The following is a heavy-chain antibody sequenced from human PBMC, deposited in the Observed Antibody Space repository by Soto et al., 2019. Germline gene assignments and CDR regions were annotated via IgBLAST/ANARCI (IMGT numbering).Heavy chain of an antibody. CDR1: GYTFTHYF. CDR3: ARDTEVNYYGSGSYRPYYYGMDV. J-gene: IGHJ6*02. CDR2: INLNSGGT. Sequence: QVQQVQSGAEVKKPGASVKVSCKASGYTFTHYFIHWVRQAPGQGLEWMGWINLNSGGTKFAQKFQDRVTMTRDTSINTAYMELSRLRLDDTAVYYCARDTEVNYYGSGSYRPYYYGMDVWGQGTTVTVSS. V-gene: IGHV1-2*02. D-gene: IGHD3-10*01.